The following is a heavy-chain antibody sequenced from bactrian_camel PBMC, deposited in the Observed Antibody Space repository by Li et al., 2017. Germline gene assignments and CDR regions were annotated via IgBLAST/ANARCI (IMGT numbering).Heavy chain of an antibody. D-gene: IGHD5*01. CDR2: IYSGGEPT. J-gene: IGHJ4*01. V-gene: IGHV3S1*01. CDR3: SQSPNYGSAC. Sequence: HVQLVESGGGLVQPGGSLRLSCAASGFAFSIYSMYWVRQAPGKGLKWVSVIYSGGEPTYYADSVKGRFTISQQTVKNPLFLQMNSLKTEDTSVYYCSQSPNYGSACRGQGTQVTVS. CDR1: GFAFSIYS.